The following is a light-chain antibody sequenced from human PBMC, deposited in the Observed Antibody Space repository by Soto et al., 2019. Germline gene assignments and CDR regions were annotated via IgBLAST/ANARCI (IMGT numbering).Light chain of an antibody. CDR1: SSDVGGYNY. CDR2: DVS. V-gene: IGLV2-11*01. J-gene: IGLJ2*01. Sequence: LTQPRSVSGSPGQSVTISCTGTSSDVGGYNYVSWYQQHPGKAPKLMIYDVSKRPSGVPDRFSGSKSGNTASLTISGLQAEDEADYYCCSFAGTYTLVFGGGTKLTVL. CDR3: CSFAGTYTLV.